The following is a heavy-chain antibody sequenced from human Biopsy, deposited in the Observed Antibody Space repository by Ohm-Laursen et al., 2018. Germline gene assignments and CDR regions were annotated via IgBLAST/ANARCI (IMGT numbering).Heavy chain of an antibody. CDR3: ARGEYSSSIFDH. V-gene: IGHV4-4*07. J-gene: IGHJ4*02. CDR1: GASITSYY. CDR2: TYKGGNT. Sequence: GTLSLTCTVSGASITSYYWSWIRQPAGKGLEWIGHTYKGGNTNHNPSLKSRVTMSVDTSKKQLSLKVRSVTAADTAVYYCARGEYSSSIFDHWGQGTLVTVSS. D-gene: IGHD6-6*01.